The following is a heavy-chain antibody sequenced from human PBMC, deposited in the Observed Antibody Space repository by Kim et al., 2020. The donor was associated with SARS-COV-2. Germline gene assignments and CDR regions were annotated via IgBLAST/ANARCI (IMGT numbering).Heavy chain of an antibody. CDR3: ARVFDY. J-gene: IGHJ4*02. CDR2: KGTT. Sequence: KGTTNYDPALKSRVTISLDPSKNQFSLRLSSMTASDTAVYYCARVFDYWGQGTLVTVSS. V-gene: IGHV4-34*01.